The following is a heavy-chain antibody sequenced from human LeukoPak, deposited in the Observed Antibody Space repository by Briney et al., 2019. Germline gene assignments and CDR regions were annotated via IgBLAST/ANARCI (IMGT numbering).Heavy chain of an antibody. CDR2: MSVSGGST. CDR3: AKEHGDYLKTFYFDY. V-gene: IGHV3-23*01. Sequence: GVALTLSCAASGFTFSSYSMSGVRQAPGKGLEWVAAMSVSGGSTYYAPPVKGRFTISRDNSKNTLYLQMNSLRAEDTAVYYCAKEHGDYLKTFYFDYWGQGTLVTVSS. J-gene: IGHJ4*02. CDR1: GFTFSSYS. D-gene: IGHD4-17*01.